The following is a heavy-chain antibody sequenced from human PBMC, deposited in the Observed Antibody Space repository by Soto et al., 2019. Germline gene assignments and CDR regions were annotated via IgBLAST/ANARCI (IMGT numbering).Heavy chain of an antibody. V-gene: IGHV3-30-3*01. J-gene: IGHJ4*02. CDR2: ISYDGSNK. CDR3: ARDGSGSFDY. Sequence: QVQLVESGGGVVQPGRSLRLSCAASEFTFSSYAMHWVRQAPGKGLEWVAVISYDGSNKYYADSVKGRFTISRDNSKNTLYLQMNSLRAEDTAVYYCARDGSGSFDYWGQGTLVTVSS. CDR1: EFTFSSYA. D-gene: IGHD2-15*01.